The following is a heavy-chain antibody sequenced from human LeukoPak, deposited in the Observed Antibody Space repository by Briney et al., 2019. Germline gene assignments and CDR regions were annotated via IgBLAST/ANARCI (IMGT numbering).Heavy chain of an antibody. CDR2: INKDGSEK. J-gene: IGHJ4*02. V-gene: IGHV3-7*01. D-gene: IGHD3/OR15-3a*01. Sequence: GGSLRLSCAASGFNFIYYSMTWVRQAPGKGLEWVANINKDGSEKYYVDSVEGRFSISRDNAENLLYLQMDSLRAEDTAVYYCARDFWTTNLESHWGQGTLVTVSS. CDR1: GFNFIYYS. CDR3: ARDFWTTNLESH.